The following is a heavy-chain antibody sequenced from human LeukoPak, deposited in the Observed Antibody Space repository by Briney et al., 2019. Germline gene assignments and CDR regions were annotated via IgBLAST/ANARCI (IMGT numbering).Heavy chain of an antibody. D-gene: IGHD2-15*01. CDR1: GFTFSSYS. CDR3: ARDKKRWLLPTYYFDY. Sequence: GARRLSCAASGFTFSSYSMNWVRQAPGKGLEWVSYISSSSTIYYADSVKGRFTISRDNAKNSLYLQMNSLRDEDTAVYYCARDKKRWLLPTYYFDYWGQGTLVTVSS. V-gene: IGHV3-48*02. J-gene: IGHJ4*02. CDR2: ISSSSTI.